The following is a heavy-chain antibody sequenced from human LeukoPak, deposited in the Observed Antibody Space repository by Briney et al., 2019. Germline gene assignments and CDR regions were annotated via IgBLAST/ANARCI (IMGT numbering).Heavy chain of an antibody. J-gene: IGHJ4*02. CDR3: AKVTATTFDY. CDR2: IHPNRGNT. CDR1: GYTFTGYY. D-gene: IGHD2-21*02. V-gene: IGHV1-2*02. Sequence: AASVKVSCTASGYTFTGYYIHWVRQAPGQGLEWMGWIHPNRGNTNYAQEFQGRVTMTRDTSISTAYMELNRLTSDDTAVYYCAKVTATTFDYWGQGTLVTVSS.